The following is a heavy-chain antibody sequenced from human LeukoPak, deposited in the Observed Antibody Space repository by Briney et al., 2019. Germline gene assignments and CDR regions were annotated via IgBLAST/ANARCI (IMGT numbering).Heavy chain of an antibody. CDR1: GFTFTNYN. CDR2: ISRSSNYI. V-gene: IGHV3-21*01. D-gene: IGHD4-23*01. J-gene: IGHJ4*02. Sequence: GGSLRLSCAASGFTFTNYNMNWVRQAPGKGLEWVSSISRSSNYIYYADSVKGRLTISRDNAKNSLYLQMNSLRAEDTAVYYCARDTGVTGELDYWGQGTLVTVSS. CDR3: ARDTGVTGELDY.